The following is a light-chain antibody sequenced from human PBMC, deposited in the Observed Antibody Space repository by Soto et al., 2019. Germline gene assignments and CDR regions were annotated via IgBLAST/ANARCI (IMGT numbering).Light chain of an antibody. Sequence: EIVLTQSPGTLSLSPGGRATLSCRASQSVSSNYLAWYQQKPGQAPKLLIYGASSRATGIPDRFSGSGSGTDFILPISRLEPEDFAMYYCQQSGKSFPLTFGGGTKLEI. V-gene: IGKV3-20*01. CDR2: GAS. J-gene: IGKJ4*01. CDR1: QSVSSNY. CDR3: QQSGKSFPLT.